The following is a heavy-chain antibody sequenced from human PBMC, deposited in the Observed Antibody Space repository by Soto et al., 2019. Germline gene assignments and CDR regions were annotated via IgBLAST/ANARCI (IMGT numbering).Heavy chain of an antibody. CDR2: IYYSGST. J-gene: IGHJ5*02. CDR3: AREEGGGYDHRWFDP. Sequence: SETLSLTCPVSGGSISSGCYYWSWIRQHPGKGLEWIGYIYYSGSTYYNPSLKGRVTISVDTSKNQFSLKLSSVTAADTAVYYCAREEGGGYDHRWFDPWGQGTLVTVSS. V-gene: IGHV4-31*03. CDR1: GGSISSGCYY. D-gene: IGHD5-12*01.